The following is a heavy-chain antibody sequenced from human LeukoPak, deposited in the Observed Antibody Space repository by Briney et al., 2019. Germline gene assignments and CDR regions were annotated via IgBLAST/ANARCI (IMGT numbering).Heavy chain of an antibody. Sequence: ASVTVSCMASGYTFTSHGISWVRPAPGQGPEWMGWISVYNGDTNYAQKFQGRVTMTTDTSTSTAYMELRSLRSDDTAVYYCARDWGYCSSSSCYNSALWPGYWGQGTLVTVSS. J-gene: IGHJ4*02. CDR1: GYTFTSHG. CDR3: ARDWGYCSSSSCYNSALWPGY. CDR2: ISVYNGDT. V-gene: IGHV1-18*01. D-gene: IGHD2-2*02.